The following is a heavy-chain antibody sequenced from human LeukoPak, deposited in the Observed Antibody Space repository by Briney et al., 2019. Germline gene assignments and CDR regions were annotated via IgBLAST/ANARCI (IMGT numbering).Heavy chain of an antibody. CDR3: AREYCSSTSCYGMDV. J-gene: IGHJ6*02. V-gene: IGHV3-30-3*01. Sequence: GGSLRLSCAASEFTVSSNFMNWVRQAPGKGLEWVAVISYDGSNKYYADSVKGRFTISRDNSKNTLYLQMNSLRAEDTAVYYCAREYCSSTSCYGMDVWGQGTTVTVSS. CDR2: ISYDGSNK. D-gene: IGHD2-2*01. CDR1: EFTVSSNF.